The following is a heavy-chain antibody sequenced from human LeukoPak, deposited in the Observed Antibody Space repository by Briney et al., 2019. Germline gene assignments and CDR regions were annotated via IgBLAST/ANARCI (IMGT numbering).Heavy chain of an antibody. V-gene: IGHV3-23*01. J-gene: IGHJ4*02. CDR2: ISGSGGST. D-gene: IGHD1-26*01. CDR3: AKYHERELLSLPDY. Sequence: PGGSLRLSCAASGFTFSSYAMSWVRQAPGKGLEWVSAISGSGGSTYYADSVKGRFTISRDNSKNTLYLQMNSLRAEDTAVYYCAKYHERELLSLPDYWGQGTLVTVSS. CDR1: GFTFSSYA.